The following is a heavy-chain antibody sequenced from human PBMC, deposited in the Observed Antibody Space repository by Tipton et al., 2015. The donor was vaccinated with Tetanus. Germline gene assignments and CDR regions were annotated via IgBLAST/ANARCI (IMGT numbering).Heavy chain of an antibody. D-gene: IGHD4-17*01. CDR2: ISGSGGST. CDR3: AKDRDYGDYENYYYYGMDV. V-gene: IGHV3-23*01. CDR1: GFTFSSYA. Sequence: SLRLSCAASGFTFSSYAMSWVRQAPGKGLEWVSAISGSGGSTYYADSVKGRFTISRDNSKNTLYLQMNSLRAEDTAVYYCAKDRDYGDYENYYYYGMDVWGQGTTVTVSS. J-gene: IGHJ6*02.